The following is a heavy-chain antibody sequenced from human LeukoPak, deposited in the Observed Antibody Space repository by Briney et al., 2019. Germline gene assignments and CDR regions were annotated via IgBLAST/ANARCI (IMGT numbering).Heavy chain of an antibody. CDR3: ARESAGDNPNSRSAYVFDI. V-gene: IGHV3-48*03. D-gene: IGHD3-16*01. J-gene: IGHJ3*02. CDR1: GFTFSGYE. Sequence: GGSLRLSCAASGFTFSGYEMNWVRQAPGKGLEWVSYISSSGSTIYYADPVKGRFTISRDNAKNSLYLQMTSLRAEDTAVYYCARESAGDNPNSRSAYVFDIWGQGTMVTVSS. CDR2: ISSSGSTI.